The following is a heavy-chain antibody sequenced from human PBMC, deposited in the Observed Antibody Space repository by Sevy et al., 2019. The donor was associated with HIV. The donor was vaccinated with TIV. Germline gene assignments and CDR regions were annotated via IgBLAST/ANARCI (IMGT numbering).Heavy chain of an antibody. CDR3: TRGSGSLSIFDY. Sequence: GGSLRLSCTASGFTFGDYCMSWVRQAPGKGLEWISFIKSKAYGGTTGNAASVKGRFTISRDDSKSIAYLQMNNLQTEDTTVYFCTRGSGSLSIFDYWGRGTLVTVSS. CDR2: IKSKAYGGTT. CDR1: GFTFGDYC. D-gene: IGHD3-10*01. V-gene: IGHV3-49*04. J-gene: IGHJ4*02.